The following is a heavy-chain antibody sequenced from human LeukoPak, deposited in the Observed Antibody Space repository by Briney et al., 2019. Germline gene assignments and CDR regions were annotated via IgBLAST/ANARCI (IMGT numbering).Heavy chain of an antibody. D-gene: IGHD2-2*01. CDR1: GFTVSSNY. CDR2: IYSGGST. CDR3: VRVRAATPDY. J-gene: IGHJ4*02. V-gene: IGHV3-53*01. Sequence: PGGSLRLSCAASGFTVSSNYMSWVRQAPGKGLEWVSVIYSGGSTYYADSVKGRFTISRDNSKNTLYLQMNSLRAEDTAVYYCVRVRAATPDYWGQGTLVTVSS.